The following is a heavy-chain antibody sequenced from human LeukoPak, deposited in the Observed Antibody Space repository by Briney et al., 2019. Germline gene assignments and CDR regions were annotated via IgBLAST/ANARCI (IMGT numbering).Heavy chain of an antibody. CDR1: GGSFSGFY. Sequence: SETLSLTCGVSGGSFSGFYWGWISQSPGRGLEWHGEINRSGSATYNPSLKSRVTISLDTSRNQFSLKWTSVTAADAAIYYCARSKVAGSGKFFQHWGQGTLVTVSS. J-gene: IGHJ1*01. D-gene: IGHD6-19*01. CDR3: ARSKVAGSGKFFQH. CDR2: INRSGSA. V-gene: IGHV4-34*01.